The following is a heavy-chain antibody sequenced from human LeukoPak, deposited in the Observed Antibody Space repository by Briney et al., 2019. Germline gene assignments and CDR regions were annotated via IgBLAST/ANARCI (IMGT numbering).Heavy chain of an antibody. CDR2: IRGTTDGATT. V-gene: IGHV3-15*01. CDR1: GFSFSRAW. D-gene: IGHD1-26*01. Sequence: GGCLRLSCAASGFSFSRAWMSWVRQAPGKGLEWVGRIRGTTDGATTDYPAAVKGRFTISRDDSKTTLFLQMSSLKIEDTGVYYCVSGTPGYFDLWGQGTLVPVSS. CDR3: VSGTPGYFDL. J-gene: IGHJ4*02.